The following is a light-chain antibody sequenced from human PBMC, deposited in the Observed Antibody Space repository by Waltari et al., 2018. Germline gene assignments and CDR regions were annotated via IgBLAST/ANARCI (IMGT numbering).Light chain of an antibody. Sequence: QSALTQPASVSGSPGQSITISCAGTTSDIGAYSFVPCYQQHPGKAPKLIIFDVSNRPSGVSNRFSGSKSGNTASLTISGLQADDEAIYFCSSYTSTNTPYVFGTGTEVSFL. V-gene: IGLV2-14*03. CDR1: TSDIGAYSF. CDR3: SSYTSTNTPYV. J-gene: IGLJ1*01. CDR2: DVS.